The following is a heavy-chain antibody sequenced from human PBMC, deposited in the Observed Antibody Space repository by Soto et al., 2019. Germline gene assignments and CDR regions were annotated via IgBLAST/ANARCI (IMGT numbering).Heavy chain of an antibody. D-gene: IGHD6-13*01. CDR2: INAGNGNT. CDR1: GYTFTSYA. V-gene: IGHV1-3*01. J-gene: IGHJ4*02. CDR3: ARDALAAAGTGDFDY. Sequence: ASVKVSFKASGYTFTSYAMHWLRQAPGQRLEWMGWINAGNGNTKYSQKFQGRVTITRDTSASTAYMELSSLRSEDTAVYYCARDALAAAGTGDFDYWGQGTLVTVSS.